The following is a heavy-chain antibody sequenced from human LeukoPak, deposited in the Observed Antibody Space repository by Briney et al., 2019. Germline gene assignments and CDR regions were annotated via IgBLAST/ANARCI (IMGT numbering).Heavy chain of an antibody. CDR2: IKQDGSEK. D-gene: IGHD1-7*01. CDR1: GFTFSSYW. J-gene: IGHJ4*02. Sequence: GGSLRFCCAASGFTFSSYWMSWVRQAPGKGLEWVANIKQDGSEKYYVDSVKGRFTISRDNAKNSLYLQMNSLRAEDTAVYYCARDDDWNYEDYWGQGTLVTVSS. V-gene: IGHV3-7*01. CDR3: ARDDDWNYEDY.